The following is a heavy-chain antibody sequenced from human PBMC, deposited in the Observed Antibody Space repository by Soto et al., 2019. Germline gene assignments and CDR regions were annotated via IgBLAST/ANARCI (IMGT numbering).Heavy chain of an antibody. CDR2: ISGSGGST. Sequence: GGSLRLSCAASGFTFSSYAMSWARPAPGKGLEWVSAISGSGGSTYYADSVKGRFTISRDNSKNTLYLQMNSLRAEDTAVYYCARKMYYYDSSGPHAFDIWGQGTMVTVSS. J-gene: IGHJ3*02. CDR3: ARKMYYYDSSGPHAFDI. D-gene: IGHD3-22*01. CDR1: GFTFSSYA. V-gene: IGHV3-23*01.